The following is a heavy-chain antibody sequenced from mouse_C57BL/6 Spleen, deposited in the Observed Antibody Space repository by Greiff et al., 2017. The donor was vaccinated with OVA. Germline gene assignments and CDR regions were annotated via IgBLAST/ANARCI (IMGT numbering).Heavy chain of an antibody. D-gene: IGHD1-1*01. CDR1: GYTFTSYW. CDR3: TRTRYGSSSYAMDY. J-gene: IGHJ4*01. V-gene: IGHV1-5*01. CDR2: IYPGNSDT. Sequence: EVQLQQSGTVLARPGASVKMSCKTSGYTFTSYWMHWVKQRPGQGLEWIGAIYPGNSDTSYNQKFKGKAKLTAVTSASTAYMELSSLTNEDSAVYYCTRTRYGSSSYAMDYWGQGTSVTVSS.